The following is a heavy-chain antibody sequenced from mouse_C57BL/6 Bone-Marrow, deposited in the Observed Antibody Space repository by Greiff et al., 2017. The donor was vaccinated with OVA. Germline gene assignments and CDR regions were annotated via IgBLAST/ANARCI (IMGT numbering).Heavy chain of an antibody. CDR1: GFSFNTYA. V-gene: IGHV10-1*01. Sequence: EVKLMESGGGLVQPKGSLKLSCAASGFSFNTYAMNWVRQAPGKGLEWVARIRSKSNNYATYYADSVKDRFTISRDDSESMLYLQMNNLKTEDTAMYYCVRHGWLLQGYAMDYWGQGTSVTVSS. J-gene: IGHJ4*01. CDR2: IRSKSNNYAT. D-gene: IGHD2-3*01. CDR3: VRHGWLLQGYAMDY.